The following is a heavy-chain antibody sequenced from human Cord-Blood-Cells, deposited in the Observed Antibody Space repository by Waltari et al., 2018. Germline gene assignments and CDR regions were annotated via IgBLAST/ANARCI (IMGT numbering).Heavy chain of an antibody. Sequence: QVQLQQWGAGLLKPSETLSLTCAVYGGSFRGYYWTWIRQPPEKGLEWIGEINQSGSTNYNPSLKSRVTISVDTSKNQFSLKLSSVTAADTAVYYCARGKGMVRGVDYWGQGTLVTVSS. CDR1: GGSFRGYY. V-gene: IGHV4-34*01. CDR3: ARGKGMVRGVDY. J-gene: IGHJ4*02. CDR2: INQSGST. D-gene: IGHD3-10*01.